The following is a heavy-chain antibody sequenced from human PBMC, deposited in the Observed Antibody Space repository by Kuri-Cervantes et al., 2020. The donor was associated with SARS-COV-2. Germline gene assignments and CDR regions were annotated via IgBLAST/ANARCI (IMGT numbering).Heavy chain of an antibody. CDR1: GFTFTSYI. Sequence: GESLKISCAASGFTFTSYIMHWVRQAPGRGLEWVAVISYDGSNKYYADSVKGRFTISRDNSKNTLYLQMNSLRAEDTAVYYCARDLYPTKQWLVFKALIYWGQGTLATVTS. V-gene: IGHV3-30-3*01. D-gene: IGHD6-19*01. CDR3: ARDLYPTKQWLVFKALIY. CDR2: ISYDGSNK. J-gene: IGHJ4*02.